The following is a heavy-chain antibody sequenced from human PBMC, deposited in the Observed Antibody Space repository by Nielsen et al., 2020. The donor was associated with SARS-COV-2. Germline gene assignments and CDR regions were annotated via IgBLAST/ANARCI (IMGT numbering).Heavy chain of an antibody. V-gene: IGHV3-30*03. Sequence: WIRQPPGKGLEWVAVISYDGSNKYYADSVKGRFTISRDNSKNTLYLQMNSLRAEDTAVYYCALGTYYYGSGSYYTNAYDAFDIWGQGTMVTVSS. D-gene: IGHD3-10*01. CDR2: ISYDGSNK. J-gene: IGHJ3*02. CDR3: ALGTYYYGSGSYYTNAYDAFDI.